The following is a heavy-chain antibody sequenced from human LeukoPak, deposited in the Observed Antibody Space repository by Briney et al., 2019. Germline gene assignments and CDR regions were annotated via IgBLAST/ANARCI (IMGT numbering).Heavy chain of an antibody. D-gene: IGHD3-22*01. CDR1: GFTFSSYG. CDR2: IWYDGSNK. V-gene: IGHV3-33*06. J-gene: IGHJ4*02. Sequence: GGSLRLSCAASGFTFSSYGMHWVRQAPGKGLEWVVVIWYDGSNKYYADSVKGRFTISRDNSKNTLYLQMNSLRAEDTAVYYCAKDRSAYYYDSSGPKDYWGQGTLVTVSS. CDR3: AKDRSAYYYDSSGPKDY.